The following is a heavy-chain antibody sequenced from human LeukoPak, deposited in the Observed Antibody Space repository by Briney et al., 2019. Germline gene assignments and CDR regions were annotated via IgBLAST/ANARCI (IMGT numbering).Heavy chain of an antibody. CDR2: INPSGGST. J-gene: IGHJ4*02. Sequence: ASVKVSCKASGYAFTSYYMHWVRQAPGQGLEWMGIINPSGGSTSYAQKFQGRVTMTRDMSTSTVYMELSSLRSEDTAVYYCARERIAAAVGGDFDYWGQGTLVTVSS. D-gene: IGHD6-13*01. CDR3: ARERIAAAVGGDFDY. V-gene: IGHV1-46*01. CDR1: GYAFTSYY.